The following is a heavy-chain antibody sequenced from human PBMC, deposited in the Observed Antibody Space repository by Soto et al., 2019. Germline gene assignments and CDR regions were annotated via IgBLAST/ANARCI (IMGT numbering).Heavy chain of an antibody. CDR3: AREIKKYCTNGVCYRNNRFDY. J-gene: IGHJ4*02. CDR1: GYTFTSYD. V-gene: IGHV1-8*01. D-gene: IGHD2-8*01. CDR2: MNPNSGNT. Sequence: GTSVKVSCKASGYTFTSYDINWVRQATGQGLEWMGWMNPNSGNTGYAQKFQGRVTMTRNTSISTAYMELSSLRSEDTAVYYCAREIKKYCTNGVCYRNNRFDYWGQGTLVTVSS.